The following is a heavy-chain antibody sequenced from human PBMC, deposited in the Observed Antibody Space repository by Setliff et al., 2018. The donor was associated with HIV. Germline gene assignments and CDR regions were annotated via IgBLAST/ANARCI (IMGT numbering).Heavy chain of an antibody. CDR2: IYRSGST. CDR3: ATQGLTVPIPGGYFQH. V-gene: IGHV4-38-2*01. J-gene: IGHJ1*01. CDR1: DYSITSGYY. D-gene: IGHD2-21*02. Sequence: SETLSLTCGISDYSITSGYYWGWIRQPPGKGLEWIGSIYRSGSTYDNPSLKSRVTISFDPSKNQFSLILTSVTAADTAVYYCATQGLTVPIPGGYFQHWGPGILVTVSS.